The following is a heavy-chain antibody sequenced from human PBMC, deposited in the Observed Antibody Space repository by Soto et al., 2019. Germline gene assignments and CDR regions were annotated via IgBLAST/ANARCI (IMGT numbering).Heavy chain of an antibody. J-gene: IGHJ4*02. D-gene: IGHD1-1*01. CDR2: IYYSGST. Sequence: QVQLQESGPGLVKPSQTLSLTCTVSGGSIRSGGYYWSWIRQHPGKGLEWIGYIYYSGSTSYTPSLKSRVTISVDTSKNQFPLKLSSVTDADTAVYYCARVYNWNYSLWGQGTLVTVSS. CDR1: GGSIRSGGYY. V-gene: IGHV4-31*03. CDR3: ARVYNWNYSL.